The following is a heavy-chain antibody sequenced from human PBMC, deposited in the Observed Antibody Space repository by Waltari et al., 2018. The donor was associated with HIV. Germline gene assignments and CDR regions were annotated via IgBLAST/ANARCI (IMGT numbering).Heavy chain of an antibody. Sequence: QMQLVQSGPEVGKPGSSVKVSCKASGETLGYYTISWVRQAPGQGLEWMGGIIPIYGTTSYAQKFLGRVSITADESTSTAYMELSSLTSDDTAVYFCARASGHQGTNWFYPWGQGTLVTVSS. CDR3: ARASGHQGTNWFYP. CDR1: GETLGYYT. J-gene: IGHJ5*02. D-gene: IGHD3-3*01. CDR2: IIPIYGTT. V-gene: IGHV1-69*01.